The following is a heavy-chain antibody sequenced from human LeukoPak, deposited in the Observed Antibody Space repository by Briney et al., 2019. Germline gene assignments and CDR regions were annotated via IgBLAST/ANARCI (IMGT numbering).Heavy chain of an antibody. D-gene: IGHD3-9*01. CDR2: IKQDGSEK. J-gene: IGHJ4*02. CDR1: GFTFSSYW. Sequence: GGSLRLSCAASGFTFSSYWMSWVRQAPGKGLEWVANIKQDGSEKYYVDSVKGRFTISRDNAKNSLYLQMNSLRAEDTAVYYCARVDYDILTGYSPYFHYWGQGTLVTVSS. CDR3: ARVDYDILTGYSPYFHY. V-gene: IGHV3-7*01.